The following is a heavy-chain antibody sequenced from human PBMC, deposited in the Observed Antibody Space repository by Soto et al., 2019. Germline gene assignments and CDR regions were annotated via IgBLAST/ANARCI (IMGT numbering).Heavy chain of an antibody. V-gene: IGHV4-30-4*01. CDR2: VFYGGAT. J-gene: IGHJ4*02. D-gene: IGHD3-10*01. CDR3: AGAGFSYGHLHF. Sequence: PSETLSLTCNVSGGPIKTGDYYWIWNRPPPGKGLEWVGYVFYGGATNYSPSLKSRAAISINTTNNQYSLSLTSVTAADTAVYYCAGAGFSYGHLHFWGQGTRVTVSS. CDR1: GGPIKTGDYY.